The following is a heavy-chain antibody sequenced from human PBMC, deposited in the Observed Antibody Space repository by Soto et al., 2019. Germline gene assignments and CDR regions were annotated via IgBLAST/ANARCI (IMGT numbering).Heavy chain of an antibody. J-gene: IGHJ6*02. V-gene: IGHV1-2*04. CDR2: INPNSGGT. CDR3: ARGPQRGYSGYDTYYGDYAYYYYYGMDV. D-gene: IGHD5-12*01. Sequence: EASVKVSCKASGYTFTGYYMHWVRQAPGQGLEWMGWINPNSGGTNYAQKFQGWVTMTRDTSISTAYMELSRLRSDDTAVYYCARGPQRGYSGYDTYYGDYAYYYYYGMDVWGQGTTVTVSS. CDR1: GYTFTGYY.